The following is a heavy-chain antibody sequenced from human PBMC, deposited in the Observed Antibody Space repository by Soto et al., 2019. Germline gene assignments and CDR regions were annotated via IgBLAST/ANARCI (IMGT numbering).Heavy chain of an antibody. CDR3: ARDPIVATLTCSYHYYYYGMDV. CDR2: ISAYNGNT. J-gene: IGHJ6*02. V-gene: IGHV1-18*01. D-gene: IGHD5-12*01. Sequence: QVQLVQSGAEVKKPGASVKVSCKASGYTFTSYGISWVRQAPGQGLEWMGWISAYNGNTNYAQKLQGRVTMTTDTSTSTADMELRILRSDDTAVYYCARDPIVATLTCSYHYYYYGMDVWGQGTTVTVSS. CDR1: GYTFTSYG.